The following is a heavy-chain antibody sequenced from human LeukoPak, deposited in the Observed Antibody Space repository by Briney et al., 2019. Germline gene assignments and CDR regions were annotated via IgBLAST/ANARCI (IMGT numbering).Heavy chain of an antibody. D-gene: IGHD4-17*01. CDR2: INHSGST. V-gene: IGHV4-34*01. CDR3: ARGSTVTFDY. CDR1: GGSFSGYY. Sequence: PSETLSLTCAVYGGSFSGYYWSWIRQPPGKGLEWTGEINHSGSTNYNPSLKSRVTISVDTSKNQFSLNLSSVTAADTAVYYCARGSTVTFDYWGQGALVTVSS. J-gene: IGHJ4*02.